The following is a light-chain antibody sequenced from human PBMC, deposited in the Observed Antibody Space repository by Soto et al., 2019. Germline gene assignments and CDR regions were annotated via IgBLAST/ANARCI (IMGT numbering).Light chain of an antibody. CDR2: DVT. CDR3: SSYTRSSTVV. J-gene: IGLJ3*02. Sequence: QSALTQPASVSGSPGQSITISCTGTSSDIGIYNYVSWYQQHPGKAPKLMIYDVTNRPSGVSERFSGSKSGNTASLTISGLQAEDEADYYCSSYTRSSTVVFGGGTKLTVL. V-gene: IGLV2-14*03. CDR1: SSDIGIYNY.